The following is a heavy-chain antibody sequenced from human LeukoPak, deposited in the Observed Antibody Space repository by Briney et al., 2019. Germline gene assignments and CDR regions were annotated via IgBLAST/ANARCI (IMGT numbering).Heavy chain of an antibody. CDR2: INHSGST. V-gene: IGHV4-34*01. CDR1: GGSFSGYY. D-gene: IGHD3-22*01. CDR3: ARDSKYDSTGHAP. Sequence: SETLSLTCAVYGGSFSGYYWSWIRQPPGKGLEWIGEINHSGSTNYNPSLKSRVTISVDTSKNQFSLKLSSVTAADTAMYYCARDSKYDSTGHAPWGLGTLVTVSS. J-gene: IGHJ5*02.